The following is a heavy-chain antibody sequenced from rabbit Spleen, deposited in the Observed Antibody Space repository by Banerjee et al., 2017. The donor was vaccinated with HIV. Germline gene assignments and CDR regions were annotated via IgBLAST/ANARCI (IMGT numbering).Heavy chain of an antibody. D-gene: IGHD2-1*01. CDR3: VRDQAGDADYGPYYLNL. J-gene: IGHJ4*01. V-gene: IGHV1S7*01. Sequence: QLEESAGGLVQPGGSLKLSCKASGFDFSSYYMSWVRQAPGKGLEWIGYIDPVFGSTYYASWVNGRFTISSHNAQNTLYLQLSSLTAADTATYFCVRDQAGDADYGPYYLNLWGPGTLVTVS. CDR2: IDPVFGST. CDR1: GFDFSSYY.